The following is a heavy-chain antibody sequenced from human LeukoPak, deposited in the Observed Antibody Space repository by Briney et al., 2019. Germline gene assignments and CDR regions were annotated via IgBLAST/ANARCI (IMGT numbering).Heavy chain of an antibody. CDR2: ISAGNGNT. Sequence: ASVKVSCKASGYTFTSYAMHWVRQAPGQRLEWMGWISAGNGNTKYSQKFQGRVTITRDTSASTAYMELSSLRSEDTAVYYCARGYQWFGELLGYWGQGTLVTVSS. J-gene: IGHJ4*02. D-gene: IGHD3-10*01. CDR1: GYTFTSYA. V-gene: IGHV1-3*01. CDR3: ARGYQWFGELLGY.